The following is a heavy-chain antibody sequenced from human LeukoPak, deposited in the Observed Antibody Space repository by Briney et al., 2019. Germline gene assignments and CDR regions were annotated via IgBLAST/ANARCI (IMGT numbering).Heavy chain of an antibody. CDR2: INPNGGST. Sequence: ASVKVSCKASGYTFTTFYIHWVRQAPGQGLEWMGMINPNGGSTTYSQKFQDRVSMTRDTSTSTVYMELSSLRSEDTAVYYCARDLIVGATFDFWGQGTLVTVSS. CDR3: ARDLIVGATFDF. D-gene: IGHD1-26*01. CDR1: GYTFTTFY. V-gene: IGHV1-46*01. J-gene: IGHJ4*02.